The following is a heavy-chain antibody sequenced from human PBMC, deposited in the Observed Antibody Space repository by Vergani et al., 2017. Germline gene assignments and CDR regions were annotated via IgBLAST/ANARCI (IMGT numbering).Heavy chain of an antibody. D-gene: IGHD4/OR15-4a*01. CDR1: GGSISSDDFY. CDR2: IHYSGTT. J-gene: IGHJ4*02. V-gene: IGHV4-30-4*01. Sequence: QLQLQESGPGLVKPSQTLSLTCTVSGGSISSDDFYWSWIRQPPGKGLEWIGYIHYSGTTYYNSSLKSRVSMSVATSKKQFSLKMMSVTAADTAVFYCARETGRYGGYLDYWGQGTLVTVSS. CDR3: ARETGRYGGYLDY.